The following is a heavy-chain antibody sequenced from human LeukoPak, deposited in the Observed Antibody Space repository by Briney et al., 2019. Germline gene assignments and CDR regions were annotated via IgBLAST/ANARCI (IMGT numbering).Heavy chain of an antibody. V-gene: IGHV3-64D*06. J-gene: IGHJ4*02. CDR2: ISSNGDNT. CDR1: GFTFSTYV. CDR3: VRGTGY. Sequence: GGSLRLPCSVSGFTFSTYVMHWVRQAPGKGLEYVSAISSNGDNTYYADSVKGRFTISRDNSKNTLYLQMSSLRADDTAVYYCVRGTGYWGQGTLVTVSS.